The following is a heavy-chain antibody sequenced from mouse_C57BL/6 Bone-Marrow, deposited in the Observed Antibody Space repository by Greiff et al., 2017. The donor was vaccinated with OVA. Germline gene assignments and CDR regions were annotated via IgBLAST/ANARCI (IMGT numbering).Heavy chain of an antibody. Sequence: EVKLMESGGGLVKPGGSLKLSCAASGFTFSSYAMSWVRQTPEKRLEWVATISDGGSYTYYPDNVKGRFTISRDNATNNLYLQMSHLKSEDTAMYYCANHDGISPFAYWGQGTLVTVSA. CDR2: ISDGGSYT. CDR3: ANHDGISPFAY. J-gene: IGHJ3*01. V-gene: IGHV5-4*03. CDR1: GFTFSSYA. D-gene: IGHD1-1*01.